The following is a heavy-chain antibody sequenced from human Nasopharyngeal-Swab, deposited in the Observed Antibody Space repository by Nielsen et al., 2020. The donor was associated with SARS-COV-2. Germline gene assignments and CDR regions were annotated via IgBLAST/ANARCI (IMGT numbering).Heavy chain of an antibody. CDR2: IYPGDSDT. CDR3: ARLYSGYDHRILLP. J-gene: IGHJ5*02. D-gene: IGHD5-12*01. V-gene: IGHV5-51*01. CDR1: GYSFTGYW. Sequence: KVSCKGSGYSFTGYWIGWVRQMPGKGLEWMGIIYPGDSDTRYSPSFQGQVTISADKSISTAYLQWSSLKASDTAMYYCARLYSGYDHRILLPWGQGTLVTVSS.